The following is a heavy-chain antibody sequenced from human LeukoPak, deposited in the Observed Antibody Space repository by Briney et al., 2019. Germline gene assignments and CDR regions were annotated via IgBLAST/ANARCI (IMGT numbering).Heavy chain of an antibody. J-gene: IGHJ6*02. CDR2: MKPNSGNT. CDR3: ARSAMVRGNAKRYYYYGMDV. CDR1: GYTFTSYD. Sequence: ASVKVSCKASGYTFTSYDINWERHATGQGLEWMGWMKPNSGNTGYAQKFQGRVTMTRNTSISTAYMELSSLRSEDTAVYYCARSAMVRGNAKRYYYYGMDVWGQGTTVTVSS. V-gene: IGHV1-8*01. D-gene: IGHD3-10*01.